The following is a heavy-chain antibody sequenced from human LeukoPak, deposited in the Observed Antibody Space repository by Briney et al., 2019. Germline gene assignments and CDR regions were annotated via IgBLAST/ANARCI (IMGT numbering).Heavy chain of an antibody. V-gene: IGHV4-39*01. D-gene: IGHD6-13*01. J-gene: IGHJ4*02. Sequence: SETLSLTCTISGDSFSRNNYYWGLIRQPPGKGLEWIGTVYYNGNTQYNPSLKSRGTLSGDASKNQFSLRLRSVTAADTAVYYCAKYESGTMLDYWGQGILVTVFS. CDR3: AKYESGTMLDY. CDR2: VYYNGNT. CDR1: GDSFSRNNYY.